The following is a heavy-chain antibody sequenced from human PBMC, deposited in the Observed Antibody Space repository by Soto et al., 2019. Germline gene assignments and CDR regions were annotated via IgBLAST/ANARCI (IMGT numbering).Heavy chain of an antibody. V-gene: IGHV4-4*02. Sequence: KPSETLSLTCAVSSDSISRSVWWTWVRQPPGKGLEWIGEVFHTGDTNYNPSLKSRVTMSVDKSTNEFSLKVTSVTAADTATYYCARKAWVRFDYWGQGALVTVS. CDR2: VFHTGDT. D-gene: IGHD7-27*01. CDR1: SDSISRSVW. J-gene: IGHJ4*02. CDR3: ARKAWVRFDY.